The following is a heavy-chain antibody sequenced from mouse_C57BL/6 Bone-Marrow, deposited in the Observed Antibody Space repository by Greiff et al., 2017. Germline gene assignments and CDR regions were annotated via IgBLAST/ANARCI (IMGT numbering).Heavy chain of an antibody. Sequence: EVKVEESGGGLVQPKGSLKLSCAASGFSFNTYAMNWVRQAPGQGLEWVARIRSKSNNYATYYADSVKDRFTISRDDSESMLYLKMNNVKTEVTALYYCVRNLGENFDYWGQGTTLTVSS. V-gene: IGHV10-1*01. CDR3: VRNLGENFDY. CDR2: IRSKSNNYAT. J-gene: IGHJ2*01. CDR1: GFSFNTYA.